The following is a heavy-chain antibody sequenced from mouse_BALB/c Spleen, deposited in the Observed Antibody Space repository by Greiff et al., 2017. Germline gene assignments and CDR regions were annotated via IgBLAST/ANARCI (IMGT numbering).Heavy chain of an antibody. D-gene: IGHD1-1*01. Sequence: EVKLVESGGGLVKPGGSLKLSCAASGFTFSSYAMSWVRQTPEKRLEWVASISSGGSTYYPDSVKGRFTISRDNARNILYLQMSSLRSEDTAMYYCARGRVYYYGSSYEDAMDYWGQGTSVTVSS. V-gene: IGHV5-6-5*01. CDR2: ISSGGST. J-gene: IGHJ4*01. CDR3: ARGRVYYYGSSYEDAMDY. CDR1: GFTFSSYA.